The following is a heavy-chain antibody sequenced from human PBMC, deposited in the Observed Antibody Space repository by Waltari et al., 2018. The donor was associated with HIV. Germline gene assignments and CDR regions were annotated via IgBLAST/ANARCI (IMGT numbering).Heavy chain of an antibody. Sequence: VQLVESGGGMVQPGRSLRLSCTGSGFTFNNYILHWVRQAPGKGLEWIALISYDGSDKDYADSLRGRFTISRDNSKNTLFLQMDSLRIEDTALYYCAREAVTTNYYFDNWGQGTLVTVSS. D-gene: IGHD1-1*01. V-gene: IGHV3-30*04. CDR2: ISYDGSDK. J-gene: IGHJ4*02. CDR1: GFTFNNYI. CDR3: AREAVTTNYYFDN.